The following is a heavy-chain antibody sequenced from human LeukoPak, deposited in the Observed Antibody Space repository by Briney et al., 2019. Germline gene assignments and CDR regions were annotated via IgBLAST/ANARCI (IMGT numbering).Heavy chain of an antibody. J-gene: IGHJ4*02. CDR1: GYSISSGYY. D-gene: IGHD5-18*01. V-gene: IGHV4-38-2*02. CDR3: ARVGYSYEYYFAY. CDR2: IYHSGST. Sequence: SETLSLTCTVSGYSISSGYYWGWIRQPPGKGMEWIGSIYHSGSTYYNLSLKSRVTISVDTYKNQFSLKLSSVTAADPAVYYCARVGYSYEYYFAYRGQGTLVTVSS.